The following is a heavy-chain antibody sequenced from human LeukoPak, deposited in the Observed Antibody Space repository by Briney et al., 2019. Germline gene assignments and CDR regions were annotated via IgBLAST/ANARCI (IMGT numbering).Heavy chain of an antibody. CDR1: GYTFTGYY. Sequence: ASVKVSCKASGYTFTGYYMHWVRQAPGQGLEWMGWINPNSGGTNYAQKFQGRVTMTRDTSISTAYMELSRLRSDDTAVYYCARLGNTIFGVAPPAGPFDYWGQGTLVTVSS. CDR2: INPNSGGT. D-gene: IGHD3-3*01. V-gene: IGHV1-2*02. CDR3: ARLGNTIFGVAPPAGPFDY. J-gene: IGHJ4*02.